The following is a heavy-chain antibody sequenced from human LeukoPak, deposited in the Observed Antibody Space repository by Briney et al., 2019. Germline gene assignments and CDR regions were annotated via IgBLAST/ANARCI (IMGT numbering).Heavy chain of an antibody. CDR2: FDPEDGET. V-gene: IGHV1-24*01. CDR1: GGTFSSYA. J-gene: IGHJ4*02. CDR3: GGSGSYYRIDY. Sequence: GASVKVSCKASGGTFSSYAISWVRQAPGKGLEWMGGFDPEDGETIYAQKFQGRVTMTEDTSTDTAYMELSSLRSEDTAVYYCGGSGSYYRIDYWGQGTLVTVSS. D-gene: IGHD3-10*01.